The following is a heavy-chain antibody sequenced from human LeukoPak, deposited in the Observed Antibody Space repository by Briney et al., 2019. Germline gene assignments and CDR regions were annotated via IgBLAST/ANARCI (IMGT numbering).Heavy chain of an antibody. Sequence: HPGGSLRLSCAASGFTFIDYDMHWVRQVIGKGLEWVSAIGIRGDTHYSGSVKGRFTISRGNAESSLYLQMNSLRAEDTAVYYCARGGIQVSGIDEFDYWGQGTLVTVSS. CDR1: GFTFIDYD. D-gene: IGHD6-19*01. CDR3: ARGGIQVSGIDEFDY. CDR2: IGIRGDT. V-gene: IGHV3-13*01. J-gene: IGHJ4*02.